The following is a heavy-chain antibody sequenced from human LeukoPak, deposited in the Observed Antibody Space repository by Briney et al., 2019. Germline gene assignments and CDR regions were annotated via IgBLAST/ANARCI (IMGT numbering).Heavy chain of an antibody. D-gene: IGHD6-19*01. Sequence: GGSLRLSCAASGFTFSSYAMSWVRQAPGKGLEWVSAISGSGGSTYCADSVKGRFTISRDNSKNTLYLQMNSLRAEDTAVYYCAKVGGSGWYFGYWGQGTLVTVSS. J-gene: IGHJ4*02. CDR3: AKVGGSGWYFGY. CDR1: GFTFSSYA. CDR2: ISGSGGST. V-gene: IGHV3-23*01.